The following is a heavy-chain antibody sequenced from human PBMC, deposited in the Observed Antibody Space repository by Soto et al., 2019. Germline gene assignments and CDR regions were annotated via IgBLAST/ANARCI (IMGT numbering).Heavy chain of an antibody. V-gene: IGHV3-7*01. Sequence: GGSLRLSCAASGFTFSTYWMSWVRQAPGKGLEWVANIKQDGSEKYYVDSVKGRFTISRDNAKNSLYLQMSSLRAEDTGLYYCAAFSSGDLLPGYWGQGTLVTVSS. CDR1: GFTFSTYW. CDR3: AAFSSGDLLPGY. CDR2: IKQDGSEK. J-gene: IGHJ4*02. D-gene: IGHD6-19*01.